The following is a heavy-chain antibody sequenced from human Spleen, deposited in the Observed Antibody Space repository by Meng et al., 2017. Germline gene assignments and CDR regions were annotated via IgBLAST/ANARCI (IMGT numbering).Heavy chain of an antibody. D-gene: IGHD6-19*01. CDR2: IYHSGTT. J-gene: IGHJ4*02. CDR1: GGSISNTYW. Sequence: VHLQVSGPGLVKPSGTLSLTCAVSGGSISNTYWWNWVRQSPGKGLEWIGEIYHSGTTNYNPSLKGRVTISVDRSKNQFSLKLTSVTAADTAVYYCASYNSGWPQFDYWGQGTLVTVSS. CDR3: ASYNSGWPQFDY. V-gene: IGHV4-4*02.